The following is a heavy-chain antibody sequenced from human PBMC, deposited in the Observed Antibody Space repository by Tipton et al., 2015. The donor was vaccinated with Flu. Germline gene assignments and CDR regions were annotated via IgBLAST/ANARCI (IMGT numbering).Heavy chain of an antibody. CDR2: ISYDGINE. V-gene: IGHV3-30*18. Sequence: SLRLSCAASGFSFNSYGMHWVRQAPGKGLEWVAFISYDGINEYYADSVKGRFTISRDNSRNTEYLQMNSLRAEDTAVYYCAKGLFLELLSLGQDAFDIWGQGAMVTVSS. D-gene: IGHD3-3*01. CDR3: AKGLFLELLSLGQDAFDI. CDR1: GFSFNSYG. J-gene: IGHJ3*02.